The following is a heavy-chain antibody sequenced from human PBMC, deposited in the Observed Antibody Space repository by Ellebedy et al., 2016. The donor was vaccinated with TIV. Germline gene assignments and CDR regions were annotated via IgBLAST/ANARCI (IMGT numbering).Heavy chain of an antibody. CDR1: GASITDYY. J-gene: IGHJ6*02. CDR3: ARGGSTSCYSCMDV. Sequence: SETLSLTXTVSGASITDYYWSWIRQPPGKGLEWIGYIYYSGSTNYNPSLKSRVTISVDTSKNQFSLKLSSVTAADTAVYYCARGGSTSCYSCMDVWGQGTTVTVSS. CDR2: IYYSGST. D-gene: IGHD2-2*01. V-gene: IGHV4-59*01.